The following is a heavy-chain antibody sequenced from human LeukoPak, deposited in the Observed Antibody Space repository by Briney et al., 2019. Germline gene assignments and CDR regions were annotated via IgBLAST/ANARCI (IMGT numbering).Heavy chain of an antibody. V-gene: IGHV3-48*03. D-gene: IGHD2-2*01. J-gene: IGHJ4*02. CDR1: GFTFSSYE. CDR2: ISSSGSTI. Sequence: GGSLRLSCAASGFTFSSYEMNWVRQAPGKGLEWVSYISSSGSTIYYADSVKGRFTIARDNAKNSLYLQMNSLRAEDTSVYYCARDPAPLGYWGQGTLVTVSS. CDR3: ARDPAPLGY.